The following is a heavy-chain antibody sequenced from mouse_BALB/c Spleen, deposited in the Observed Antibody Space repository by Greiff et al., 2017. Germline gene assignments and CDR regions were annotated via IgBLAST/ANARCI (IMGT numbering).Heavy chain of an antibody. CDR2: IWGDGST. CDR1: GFSLTGYG. CDR3: ARGGDSTMITTGAMDY. Sequence: VKVVESGPGLVAPSQSLSITCTVSGFSLTGYGVNWVRQPPGKGLEWLGMIWGDGSTDYNSALKSRLSISKDNSKSQVFLKMNSLQTDDTARYYCARGGDSTMITTGAMDYWGQGTSVTVSS. V-gene: IGHV2-6-7*01. J-gene: IGHJ4*01. D-gene: IGHD2-4*01.